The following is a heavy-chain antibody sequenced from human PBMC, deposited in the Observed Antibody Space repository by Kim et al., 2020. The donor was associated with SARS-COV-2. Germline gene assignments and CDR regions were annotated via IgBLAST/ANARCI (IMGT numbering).Heavy chain of an antibody. D-gene: IGHD3-16*02. Sequence: GGSLRLSCAASGFTFGDYAMSWFRQAPGKGLEWVGFIRSKAYGETSEYAASVRGRFTISRDDSKSIAYLQMNSLKTEDTAVYYCSSVVWGSYRYYYHGLDVWGQGTTVTVSS. V-gene: IGHV3-49*03. CDR2: IRSKAYGETS. J-gene: IGHJ6*02. CDR3: SSVVWGSYRYYYHGLDV. CDR1: GFTFGDYA.